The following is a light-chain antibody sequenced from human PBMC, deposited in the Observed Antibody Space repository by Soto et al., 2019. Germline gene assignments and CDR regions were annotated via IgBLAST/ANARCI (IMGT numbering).Light chain of an antibody. V-gene: IGLV2-14*03. CDR1: TRDVGNYNF. CDR2: EVT. Sequence: QSALTQPASLSGSPGQSITISCTGTTRDVGNYNFVSWYQQHPGKAPKLILYEVTRRPTGISSRFSGSKSGNTASLTISGLQAEDEADYYCSSYTTWSTSIFGGGTKVTVL. J-gene: IGLJ2*01. CDR3: SSYTTWSTSI.